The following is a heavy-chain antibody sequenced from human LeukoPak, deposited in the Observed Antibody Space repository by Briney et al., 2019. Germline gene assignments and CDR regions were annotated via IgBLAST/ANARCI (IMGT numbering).Heavy chain of an antibody. D-gene: IGHD1-26*01. CDR1: GFTFGNYA. CDR2: ITGGGGST. Sequence: GGSLRLSCAASGFTFGNYAMGWVRQAPGKGLEWVSGITGGGGSTYYADSVRGRFTVSRDNSKNTLYLQMNSLRAEDTAVYYCAKVVGATTRGYFDYWGQGTLVTVSS. J-gene: IGHJ4*02. CDR3: AKVVGATTRGYFDY. V-gene: IGHV3-23*01.